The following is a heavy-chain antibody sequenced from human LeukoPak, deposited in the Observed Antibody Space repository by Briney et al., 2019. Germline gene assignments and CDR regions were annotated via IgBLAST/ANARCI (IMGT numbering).Heavy chain of an antibody. D-gene: IGHD2-8*02. V-gene: IGHV4-39*02. J-gene: IGHJ6*03. CDR3: AREYWESVPSPITNYYYYYMDV. CDR1: GGSISSSSYY. Sequence: PSETLSLTCTVSGGSISSSSYYWGWIRQPPGKGLEWIGSIYYSGSTYYNPSLKSRVTISVDTSKNQFSLKLSSVTAADTAVYYCAREYWESVPSPITNYYYYYMDVWGKGTTVTVSS. CDR2: IYYSGST.